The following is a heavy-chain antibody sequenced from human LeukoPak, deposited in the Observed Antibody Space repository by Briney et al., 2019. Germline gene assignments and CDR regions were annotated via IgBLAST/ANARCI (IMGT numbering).Heavy chain of an antibody. Sequence: PGGSLRLSCAASGFTFSSYWMSWVRQAPGKWLEWVANIKQDGKAKYYVDSVKGRFTISRDSAKNSLYLQMNSLRVEDTAVYYCAREFPFYYYMDVWGKGTTVTISS. CDR1: GFTFSSYW. V-gene: IGHV3-7*01. J-gene: IGHJ6*03. CDR2: IKQDGKAK. CDR3: AREFPFYYYMDV.